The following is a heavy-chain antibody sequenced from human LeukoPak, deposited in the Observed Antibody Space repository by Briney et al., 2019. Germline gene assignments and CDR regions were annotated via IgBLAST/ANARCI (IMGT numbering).Heavy chain of an antibody. Sequence: GGSLRLSCAASGFTFSDHYMDWVRQAPGKGLEWVGRTRNTVNSYTTEYAASVKGRFTISRDDSKNSLYLQMNSLKTEDTAVYYCARAPPRYCSSTTCYYYFDYWGQGTLVTVSS. D-gene: IGHD2-2*01. J-gene: IGHJ4*02. CDR1: GFTFSDHY. CDR2: TRNTVNSYTT. V-gene: IGHV3-72*01. CDR3: ARAPPRYCSSTTCYYYFDY.